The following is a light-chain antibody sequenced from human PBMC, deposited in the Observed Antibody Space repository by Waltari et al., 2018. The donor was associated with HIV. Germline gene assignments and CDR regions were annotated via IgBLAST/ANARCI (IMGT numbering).Light chain of an antibody. CDR1: SSNIRAGYH. CDR2: GNS. V-gene: IGLV1-40*01. CDR3: QSHDSSLVVYF. J-gene: IGLJ1*01. Sequence: QSVLTQPPSVSGAPGQRVTISCTGSSSNIRAGYHVHWYQQLPGTAPKLLIYGNSNLPSGVPDRFSGSKSGTSASLAITGLQAEDEADYHCQSHDSSLVVYFFGTGTKVTVL.